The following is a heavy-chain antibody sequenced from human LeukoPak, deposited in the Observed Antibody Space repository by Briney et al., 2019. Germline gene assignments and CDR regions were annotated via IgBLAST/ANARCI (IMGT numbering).Heavy chain of an antibody. J-gene: IGHJ4*02. Sequence: SVKVSCKASGGTFSSYAISSVRQAPGQGLEWMGGIIPIFGTANYAQKFQVRVTITTDESTSTAYQGVSSLRSEDTAVYYCARAVDRACFDYWGQGTLVTVSS. V-gene: IGHV1-69*05. CDR3: ARAVDRACFDY. D-gene: IGHD3-10*01. CDR1: GGTFSSYA. CDR2: IIPIFGTA.